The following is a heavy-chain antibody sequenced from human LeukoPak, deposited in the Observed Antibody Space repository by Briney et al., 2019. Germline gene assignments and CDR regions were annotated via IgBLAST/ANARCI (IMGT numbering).Heavy chain of an antibody. J-gene: IGHJ4*02. D-gene: IGHD3-22*01. V-gene: IGHV3-9*03. CDR1: GFMFDDYA. CDR2: ISWNSGSI. CDR3: TRGDYDSSGYTGGFDY. Sequence: GGSLRLSCAVSGFMFDDYAMHWVRQAPGKGLEWVSGISWNSGSIGYADPVKGRFTISRDNAKNSLYLQMNSLRAEDMALYYCTRGDYDSSGYTGGFDYWGQGTLVTVSS.